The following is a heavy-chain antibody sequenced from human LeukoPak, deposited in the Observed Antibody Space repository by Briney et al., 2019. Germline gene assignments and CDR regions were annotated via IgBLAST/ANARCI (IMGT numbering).Heavy chain of an antibody. J-gene: IGHJ4*02. Sequence: SETLSLTCTVSGGSISSGSYYWSWIRQPAGKGLEWIGRIYTSGSTKYNPSLKSRVTISVDTSKNQFSLKLSSVTAADTAVYYCARRSKAAAATLPRWGQGTLVTVSS. CDR2: IYTSGST. CDR3: ARRSKAAAATLPR. CDR1: GGSISSGSYY. D-gene: IGHD6-13*01. V-gene: IGHV4-61*02.